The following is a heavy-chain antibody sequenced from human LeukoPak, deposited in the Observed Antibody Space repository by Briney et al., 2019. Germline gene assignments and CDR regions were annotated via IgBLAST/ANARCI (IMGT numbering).Heavy chain of an antibody. CDR2: IYHSGST. D-gene: IGHD2-8*02. Sequence: PSQTLSLTCTVSGGSISSGGYYWSWIRQPPGKGLEWIGYIYHSGSTYYNPSLKSRVTISVDRSKNQFSLKLSSVTAADTAVYYCARDLSGFTGVWYFDLWGRGTLVTVSS. V-gene: IGHV4-30-2*01. CDR1: GGSISSGGYY. CDR3: ARDLSGFTGVWYFDL. J-gene: IGHJ2*01.